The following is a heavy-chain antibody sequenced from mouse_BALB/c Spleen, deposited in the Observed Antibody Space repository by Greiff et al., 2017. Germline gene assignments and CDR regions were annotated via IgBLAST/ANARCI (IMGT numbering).Heavy chain of an antibody. CDR2: ISSGSSTI. J-gene: IGHJ4*01. V-gene: IGHV5-17*02. CDR1: GFTFSSFG. Sequence: DVKLVESGGGLVQPGGSRKLSCAASGFTFSSFGMHWVRQAPEKGLEWVAYISSGSSTIYYADTVKGRFTISRDNPKNTLFLQMTSLRSEDTAMYYCARSPVYYGSSYYAMDYWGQGTSVTVSS. CDR3: ARSPVYYGSSYYAMDY. D-gene: IGHD1-1*01.